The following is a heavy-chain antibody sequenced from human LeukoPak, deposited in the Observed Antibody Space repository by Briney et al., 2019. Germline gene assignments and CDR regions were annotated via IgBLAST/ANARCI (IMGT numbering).Heavy chain of an antibody. D-gene: IGHD6-19*01. J-gene: IGHJ4*02. CDR3: ARDRDSSGWSLDY. CDR2: IYYSGST. CDR1: GGSISSSSYY. Sequence: PSETLSLTCTVSGGSISSSSYYWGWIRQPPGKGLEWIGSIYYSGSTYYNPSLKSRVTISVDKSKNQFSLKLSSVTAADTAVYYCARDRDSSGWSLDYWGQGTLVTVSS. V-gene: IGHV4-39*07.